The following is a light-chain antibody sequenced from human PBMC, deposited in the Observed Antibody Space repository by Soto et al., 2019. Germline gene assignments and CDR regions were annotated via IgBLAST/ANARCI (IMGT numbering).Light chain of an antibody. J-gene: IGKJ4*01. CDR2: GAS. V-gene: IGKV3-20*01. CDR3: QQYSASVLT. Sequence: EVLLTQSPGTLSLSPRERDTLSCRASHIISSNYLAWYQQKSGQPPRLLIFGASFRATGVPDRFSGGGSGTDFTLTISGLEPEDFAIYFCQQYSASVLTFGGGTKVDIK. CDR1: HIISSNY.